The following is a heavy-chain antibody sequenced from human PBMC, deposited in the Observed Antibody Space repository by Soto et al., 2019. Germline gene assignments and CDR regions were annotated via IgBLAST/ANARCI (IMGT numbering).Heavy chain of an antibody. Sequence: GGSLRLSCAASGFTFSSYSMNWVRQAPGKGLEWVSSISSSSSYIYYADSVKGRFTISRDNAKNTLYLQMNSLRAEDTAVYYFLIAVRFLYSSSWYHLNFDSWAREPWSPSPQ. D-gene: IGHD6-13*01. CDR1: GFTFSSYS. CDR3: LIAVRFLYSSSWYHLNFDS. J-gene: IGHJ4*02. CDR2: ISSSSSYI. V-gene: IGHV3-21*01.